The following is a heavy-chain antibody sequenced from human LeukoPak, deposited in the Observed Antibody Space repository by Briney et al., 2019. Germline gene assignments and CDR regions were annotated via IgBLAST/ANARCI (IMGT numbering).Heavy chain of an antibody. CDR3: ARVTAPLPPLVVPAADLGFDY. J-gene: IGHJ4*02. D-gene: IGHD2-2*01. CDR1: GYTFTSYA. CDR2: INAGNGNT. V-gene: IGHV1-3*01. Sequence: GASVKVSCKASGYTFTSYAMHWVRQAPGQRLEWMGWINAGNGNTKYSQKFQSRVTITRDTSASTAYMELSSLRSEDTAVYYCARVTAPLPPLVVPAADLGFDYWGQGTLVTVSS.